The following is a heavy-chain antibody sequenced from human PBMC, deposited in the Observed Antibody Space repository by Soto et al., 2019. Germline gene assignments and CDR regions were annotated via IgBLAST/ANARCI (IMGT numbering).Heavy chain of an antibody. J-gene: IGHJ4*02. Sequence: ASVKVSCKASGGTFDGHSVSWVRQAPGRGLGWMGCIILVFGTTNYAQKFQGRVTITADESTSTAYMELSSLRSDDTAVYYCAREGADLLTHFDSWGQGTRVTVSS. D-gene: IGHD3-10*01. CDR1: GGTFDGHS. V-gene: IGHV1-69*13. CDR2: IILVFGTT. CDR3: AREGADLLTHFDS.